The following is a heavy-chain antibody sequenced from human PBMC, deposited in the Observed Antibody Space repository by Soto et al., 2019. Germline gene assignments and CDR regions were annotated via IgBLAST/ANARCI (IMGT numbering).Heavy chain of an antibody. V-gene: IGHV3-23*01. CDR3: ARDQYSYGYRPPKYYFDY. CDR1: GFTFSTYA. J-gene: IGHJ4*02. CDR2: ISANGSNK. Sequence: GGSLRLSCAASGFTFSTYAMSWVRQAPGKGLDWVSAISANGSNKYYADSVKGRFTISRDNSKNTLYLQMNSLRAEDTAVYYCARDQYSYGYRPPKYYFDYWGQGTLVTVSS. D-gene: IGHD5-18*01.